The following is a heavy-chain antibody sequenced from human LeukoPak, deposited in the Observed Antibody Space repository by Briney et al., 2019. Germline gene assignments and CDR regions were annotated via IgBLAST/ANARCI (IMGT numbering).Heavy chain of an antibody. J-gene: IGHJ4*02. D-gene: IGHD3-22*01. CDR1: GASISTYY. Sequence: SETLSLTCTVSGASISTYYWSWIRQSPGKGLEWIGYIYYSGSTNYNPSLKSRVTISVDTSKNQFSLKLSSVTAADTAVYYCARDRSGYNYWGQGTLVTVSS. CDR2: IYYSGST. CDR3: ARDRSGYNY. V-gene: IGHV4-59*01.